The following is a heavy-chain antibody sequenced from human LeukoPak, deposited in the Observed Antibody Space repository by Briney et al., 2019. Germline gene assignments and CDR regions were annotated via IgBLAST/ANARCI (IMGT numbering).Heavy chain of an antibody. Sequence: GGSLRLSRAVSGFTFSNYWMSWVRQAPGKGLEWVANIKQDGSEKYYVDSVRGRFTISRDNAKNSLYLQMNSLRAEDTAVYYCARGQSLYYDSIGYLWCWGQGTLVTVSS. J-gene: IGHJ4*02. D-gene: IGHD3-22*01. V-gene: IGHV3-7*01. CDR1: GFTFSNYW. CDR3: ARGQSLYYDSIGYLWC. CDR2: IKQDGSEK.